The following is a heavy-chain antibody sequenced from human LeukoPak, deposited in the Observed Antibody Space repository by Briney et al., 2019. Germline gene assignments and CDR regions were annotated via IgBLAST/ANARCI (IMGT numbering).Heavy chain of an antibody. CDR3: ARDLAQWEPLGEGY. D-gene: IGHD1-26*01. CDR1: GGTFSSYA. J-gene: IGHJ4*02. CDR2: INPSGGST. V-gene: IGHV1-46*01. Sequence: ASVKVSCKASGGTFSSYAISWVRQAPGQGLEWMGIINPSGGSTSYAQKFQGRVTMTRDTSTSTVYMELSSLRSEDTAVYYCARDLAQWEPLGEGYWGQGTLVTVSS.